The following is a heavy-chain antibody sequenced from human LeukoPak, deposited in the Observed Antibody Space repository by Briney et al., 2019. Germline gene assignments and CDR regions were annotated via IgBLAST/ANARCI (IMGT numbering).Heavy chain of an antibody. J-gene: IGHJ4*02. CDR3: ARANSTGWDPSHVFDY. D-gene: IGHD6-19*01. V-gene: IGHV1-69*01. CDR2: FIPIFGTA. CDR1: GGTFSTYA. Sequence: SVKVSCKASGGTFSTYAINWVRQAPGQGLEWMGGFIPIFGTADYAQKLQGRVTITADEFTITAYMELTSLRFEDTAVYYCARANSTGWDPSHVFDYWGQGTLVTVSS.